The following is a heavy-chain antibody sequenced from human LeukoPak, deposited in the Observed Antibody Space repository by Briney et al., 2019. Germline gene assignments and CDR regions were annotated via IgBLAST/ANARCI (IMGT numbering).Heavy chain of an antibody. CDR2: ISYSGST. J-gene: IGHJ3*02. CDR3: ARQGYDILTGYIDAFDI. CDR1: GGSISSYY. V-gene: IGHV4-59*08. Sequence: SSETLSLTCTVSGGSISSYYWSWIRQPPGKGLEWIGYISYSGSTNYNPSLKSRVTIPIDTSKNQFSLKLRSVTAADTAIYYCARQGYDILTGYIDAFDIWGQGTMVTVSS. D-gene: IGHD3-9*01.